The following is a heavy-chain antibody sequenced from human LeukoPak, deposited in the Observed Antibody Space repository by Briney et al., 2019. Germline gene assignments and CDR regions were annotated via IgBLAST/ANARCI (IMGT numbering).Heavy chain of an antibody. D-gene: IGHD3-10*01. J-gene: IGHJ4*02. CDR2: INHSGST. CDR3: ARRARGMAFYFDY. Sequence: SEILSLTCAVYGGSFSGYYWSWIRQSPGKGLEWIGEINHSGSTNYNPSLKSRVIVSVDSSKNQFSLKLGSVTAADTAVYYCARRARGMAFYFDYWGQGTLVIVSS. V-gene: IGHV4-34*01. CDR1: GGSFSGYY.